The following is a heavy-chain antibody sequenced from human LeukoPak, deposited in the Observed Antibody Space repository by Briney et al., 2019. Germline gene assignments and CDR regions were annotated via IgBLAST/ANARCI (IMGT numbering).Heavy chain of an antibody. CDR1: GGSISSYY. J-gene: IGHJ4*02. Sequence: SETLSLTCTVSGGSISSYYWSWIRQPAGRGLEWIGRIYTSGSTNYNPSLKSRVTISVDTSKNQFSLKLSSVTAADRAVYYCARWYSSGWAFDYWGQGTLVTVSS. CDR3: ARWYSSGWAFDY. D-gene: IGHD6-19*01. V-gene: IGHV4-4*07. CDR2: IYTSGST.